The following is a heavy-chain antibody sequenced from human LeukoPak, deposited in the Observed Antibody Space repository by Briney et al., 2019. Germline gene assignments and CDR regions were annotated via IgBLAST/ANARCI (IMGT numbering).Heavy chain of an antibody. J-gene: IGHJ4*02. CDR1: GYTFTGYY. V-gene: IGHV1-2*02. D-gene: IGHD3-22*01. CDR3: ARTSYYDSSGLGNY. Sequence: ASVKVSCKASGYTFTGYYMHWVRQAPGQGLEWMGWINPNSGGTNYAQKFQGRVTMTGDTSISTAYMELSRLRSDDTAVYYCARTSYYDSSGLGNYWGQGTLVTVSS. CDR2: INPNSGGT.